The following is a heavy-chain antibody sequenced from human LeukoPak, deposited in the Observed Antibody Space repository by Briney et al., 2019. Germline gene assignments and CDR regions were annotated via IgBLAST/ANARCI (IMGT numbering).Heavy chain of an antibody. J-gene: IGHJ4*02. D-gene: IGHD7-27*01. CDR1: GFTFSNYA. CDR2: IRVNDET. V-gene: IGHV3-23*01. CDR3: AKGTGDMGYYFDY. Sequence: GGSLRLSCAASGFTFSNYAINWVRQAPGKGLEWVSGIRVNDETYYADSVKGRFTISRDNSENTLYLQMGGQRAEDTAVYYCAKGTGDMGYYFDYWGQGTLVTVSS.